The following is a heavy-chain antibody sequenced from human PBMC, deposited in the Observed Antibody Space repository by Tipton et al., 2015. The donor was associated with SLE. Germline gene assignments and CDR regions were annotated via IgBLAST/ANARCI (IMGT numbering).Heavy chain of an antibody. CDR3: ASVLTLGTSLLTFDY. CDR2: SNPNNGGT. CDR1: GYIFSDYY. Sequence: QVQLVQSGPEVKKSGASVKVSCKTSGYIFSDYYMHWVRQAPGQGLEWMGRSNPNNGGTDYAQKFQGRITMTRDASINTAYMELRSLRSDDTAVYYCASVLTLGTSLLTFDYWGQGTLVTVSS. D-gene: IGHD7-27*01. V-gene: IGHV1-2*06. J-gene: IGHJ4*02.